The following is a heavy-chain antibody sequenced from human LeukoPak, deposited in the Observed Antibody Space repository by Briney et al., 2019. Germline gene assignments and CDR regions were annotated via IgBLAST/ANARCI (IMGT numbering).Heavy chain of an antibody. CDR2: INHSGST. V-gene: IGHV4-34*01. CDR3: AREIYDYVWGSYRYSSGNFDY. J-gene: IGHJ4*02. CDR1: GGSISSYY. D-gene: IGHD3-16*02. Sequence: SETLSLTCTVSGGSISSYYWSWIRQPPGKGLEWIGEINHSGSTNYNPSLKSRVTISVDTSKNRFSLKLSSVTAADTAVYYCAREIYDYVWGSYRYSSGNFDYWGQGTLVTVSS.